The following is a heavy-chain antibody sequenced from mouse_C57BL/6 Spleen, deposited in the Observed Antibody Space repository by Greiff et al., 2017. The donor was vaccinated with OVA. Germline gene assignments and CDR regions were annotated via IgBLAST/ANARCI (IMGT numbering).Heavy chain of an antibody. CDR2: ISYDGSN. J-gene: IGHJ2*01. CDR1: GYSITSGYY. Sequence: EVQLQQSGPGLVKPSQSLSLTCSVTGYSITSGYYWNWIRQFPGNKLEWMGYISYDGSNNYNPSLKNRISITRDTSKNQFFLKLNSVTTEDTATYYCAREGVYGNYDYWGQGTTLTVSS. CDR3: AREGVYGNYDY. D-gene: IGHD2-1*01. V-gene: IGHV3-6*01.